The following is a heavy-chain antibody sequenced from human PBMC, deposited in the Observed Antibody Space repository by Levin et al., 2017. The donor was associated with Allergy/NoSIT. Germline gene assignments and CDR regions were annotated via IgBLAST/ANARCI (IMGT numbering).Heavy chain of an antibody. CDR3: ALREQQPQISWFDP. CDR1: GGSISSSSYY. D-gene: IGHD6-13*01. V-gene: IGHV4-39*01. CDR2: IYYSGST. J-gene: IGHJ5*02. Sequence: SSETLSLTCTVSGGSISSSSYYWGWIRQPPGKGLEWIGSIYYSGSTYYNPSLKSRVTISVDTSKNQFSLKLSSVTAADTAVYYCALREQQPQISWFDPWGQGTLVTVSS.